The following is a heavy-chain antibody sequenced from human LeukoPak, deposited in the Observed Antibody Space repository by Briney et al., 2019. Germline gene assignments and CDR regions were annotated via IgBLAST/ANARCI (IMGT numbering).Heavy chain of an antibody. CDR3: ARGPKVRSNYYYGMDV. D-gene: IGHD3-22*01. V-gene: IGHV4-30-2*02. CDR1: GGSISSGGYY. J-gene: IGHJ6*02. Sequence: PSQTLSLTCTVSGGSISSGGYYWSWIRQPPGKGLEWIGYIYHSGSTFYNPSLKSRVTISVDRSKNQFSLKLSSVTAADTAVYYCARGPKVRSNYYYGMDVWGQGTTVTLSS. CDR2: IYHSGST.